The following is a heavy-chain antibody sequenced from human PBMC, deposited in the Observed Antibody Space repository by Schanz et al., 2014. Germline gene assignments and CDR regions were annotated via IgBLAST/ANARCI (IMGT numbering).Heavy chain of an antibody. J-gene: IGHJ4*02. V-gene: IGHV3-11*01. Sequence: QVQLVESGGGLVKPGGSLRLSCTASGFTFRDYQMTWIRQAPGKGLEWVSYITSGSAKFYADSVKGRFTISRDNAENSLYLQMNSLRAEDTAVYYCAREKRRTEVVLDHWGQGTLVTVSS. CDR3: AREKRRTEVVLDH. CDR1: GFTFRDYQ. CDR2: ITSGSAK.